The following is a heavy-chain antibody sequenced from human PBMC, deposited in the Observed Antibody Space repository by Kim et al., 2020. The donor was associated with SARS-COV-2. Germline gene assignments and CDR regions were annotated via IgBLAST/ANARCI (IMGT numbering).Heavy chain of an antibody. CDR1: GGSISSSSYY. Sequence: SETLSLTCTVSGGSISSSSYYWGWIRQPPGKGLEWIGSIYYSGSTYYNPSLKSRVTISVDTSKNQFSLKLSSVTAADTAVYYCARLASGYDSTYYYYGMDVWGQGTTVTVSS. CDR2: IYYSGST. CDR3: ARLASGYDSTYYYYGMDV. J-gene: IGHJ6*02. V-gene: IGHV4-39*01. D-gene: IGHD5-12*01.